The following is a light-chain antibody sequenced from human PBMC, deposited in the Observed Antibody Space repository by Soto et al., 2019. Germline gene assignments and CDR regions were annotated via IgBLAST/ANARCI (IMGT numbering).Light chain of an antibody. J-gene: IGKJ4*01. CDR3: QQYNNWPPKLT. Sequence: EIVLTQSPGTLPLSPGERATLSCRASQSVSNSYLAWYQQKPGQAPRLLMYGASNRATGIPDRFSGSGSETDFTLTISRLEPEDFAVYYCQQYNNWPPKLTFGGGTKVDIK. CDR2: GAS. CDR1: QSVSNSY. V-gene: IGKV3-20*01.